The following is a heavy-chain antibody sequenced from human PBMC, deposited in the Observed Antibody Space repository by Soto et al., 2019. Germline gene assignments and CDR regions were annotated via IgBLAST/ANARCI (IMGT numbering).Heavy chain of an antibody. J-gene: IGHJ5*02. V-gene: IGHV4-34*01. CDR1: GGSFSGYY. D-gene: IGHD3-9*01. Sequence: PSETLSLTCFVYGGSFSGYYWTWIRQPPGAGLEWIGEVNHSGSTNYNPSLRSRVTISADRSENKFSLTLKSVTAADTAVYFCARDFERSAIGPWGQGTSVTVSS. CDR3: ARDFERSAIGP. CDR2: VNHSGST.